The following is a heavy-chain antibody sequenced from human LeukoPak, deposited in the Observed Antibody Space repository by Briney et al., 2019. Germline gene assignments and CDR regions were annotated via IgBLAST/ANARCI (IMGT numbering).Heavy chain of an antibody. CDR3: AKLYGSGSSFDY. Sequence: GGSLRLSCAASGFTFSDYYMSWIRQAPGKGLEWVAVISYDGSNKYYADSVKGRFTISRDNSKNTLYLQMNSLRAEDTAVYYCAKLYGSGSSFDYWGQGTLVTVSS. J-gene: IGHJ4*02. CDR2: ISYDGSNK. D-gene: IGHD3-10*01. V-gene: IGHV3-30*18. CDR1: GFTFSDYY.